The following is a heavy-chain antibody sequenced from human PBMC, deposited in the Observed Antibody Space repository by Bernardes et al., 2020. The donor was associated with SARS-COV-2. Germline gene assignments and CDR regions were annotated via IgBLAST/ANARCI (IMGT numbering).Heavy chain of an antibody. J-gene: IGHJ6*03. CDR1: GGSFSGYY. V-gene: IGHV4-34*01. CDR3: ARASYLGYSNRNYYYYYYMDV. D-gene: IGHD4-4*01. CDR2: INHSGST. Sequence: SETLCLTCAVYGGSFSGYYWSWIRQPPGKGLEWIGEINHSGSTNYNPSLKSRVTISVDTSKNQFSLKLSSVTAADTAVYYCARASYLGYSNRNYYYYYYMDVWGKGTTVTVSS.